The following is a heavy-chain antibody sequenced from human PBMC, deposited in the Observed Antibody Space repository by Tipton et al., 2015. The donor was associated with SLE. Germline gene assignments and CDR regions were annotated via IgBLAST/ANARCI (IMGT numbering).Heavy chain of an antibody. D-gene: IGHD3-16*01. Sequence: LRLSCTVSGGSISSGGYYWSWIRQHPGKGLEWIGYTYYSGSTYYNPSLKSRVTISIDTSKNQFSLKLSSVTAADTAVYYCARKRLPDLDFDLWGRGTLVTVSS. CDR2: TYYSGST. CDR3: ARKRLPDLDFDL. V-gene: IGHV4-31*03. J-gene: IGHJ2*01. CDR1: GGSISSGGYY.